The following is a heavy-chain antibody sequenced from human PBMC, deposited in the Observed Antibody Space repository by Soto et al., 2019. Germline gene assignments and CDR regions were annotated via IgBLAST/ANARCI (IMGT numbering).Heavy chain of an antibody. CDR1: GFTFSSYE. CDR3: ARDQYSGSYAEGIS. CDR2: ISSSGSTI. D-gene: IGHD1-26*01. J-gene: IGHJ3*01. Sequence: EVQLVESGGGLVQPGGSLRLSCAASGFTFSSYEMNWVRQAPGKGLEWVSYISSSGSTIYYADSVKGRFTISRDNAKNSLYLQMNSLRAEDTVVYYCARDQYSGSYAEGISWGQGTMVTVSS. V-gene: IGHV3-48*03.